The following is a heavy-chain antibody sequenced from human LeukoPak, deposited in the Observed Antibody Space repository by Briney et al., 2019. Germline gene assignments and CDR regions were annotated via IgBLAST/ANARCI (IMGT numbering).Heavy chain of an antibody. J-gene: IGHJ3*02. CDR3: ASSGWPLGGAFDI. D-gene: IGHD6-19*01. Sequence: ASVKVSCKASGYTFTSYYMHWVRQAPGQGLEWMRIINPSGGSTSYAQKFQGRVTMTRDTSTSTVYMELSSLRSEDTAVYYCASSGWPLGGAFDIWGQGTMVTVSS. CDR2: INPSGGST. CDR1: GYTFTSYY. V-gene: IGHV1-46*01.